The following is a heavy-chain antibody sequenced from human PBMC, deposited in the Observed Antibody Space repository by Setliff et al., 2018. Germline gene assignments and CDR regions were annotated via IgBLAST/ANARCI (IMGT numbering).Heavy chain of an antibody. CDR1: GYSFTTYW. D-gene: IGHD5-18*01. CDR3: ARLTPMADFDY. CDR2: IYPADSDT. Sequence: PGESLKISCKASGYSFTTYWIAWVRQMPGKGLEYMGIIYPADSDTTYSPSFQGQVTISADKSINTAYLQWSSLKASDTAIYYCARLTPMADFDYWGQGTLVTVSS. J-gene: IGHJ4*02. V-gene: IGHV5-51*01.